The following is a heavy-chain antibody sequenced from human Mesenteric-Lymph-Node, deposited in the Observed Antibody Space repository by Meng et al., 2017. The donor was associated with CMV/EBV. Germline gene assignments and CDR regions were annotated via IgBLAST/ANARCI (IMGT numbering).Heavy chain of an antibody. CDR1: GLPFSSYW. CDR2: ITTDGRST. Sequence: SGLPFSSYWMHWVRQPPGKGLVWVSHITTDGRSTSYADSVKGRFTISRDNAKNTLYLQMNSLRAEDTAVYYCARRHDCSSTTCPPGYWGQGTLVTVSS. CDR3: ARRHDCSSTTCPPGY. J-gene: IGHJ4*02. D-gene: IGHD2-2*01. V-gene: IGHV3-74*01.